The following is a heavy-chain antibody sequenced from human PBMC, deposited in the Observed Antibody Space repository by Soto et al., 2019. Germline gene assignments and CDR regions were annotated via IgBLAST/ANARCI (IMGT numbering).Heavy chain of an antibody. Sequence: PSETLSLTCTVSGGSITSYWWIWIRQPPGKGLEWIGYVYYSGSPNYNPSLKSRVTISVDTSKNQFSLKLSSVTAADTAVYYCARAIKDIVVVPAAMALDYWGQGTLVTVSS. CDR2: VYYSGSP. V-gene: IGHV4-59*12. J-gene: IGHJ4*02. CDR1: GGSITSYW. CDR3: ARAIKDIVVVPAAMALDY. D-gene: IGHD2-2*01.